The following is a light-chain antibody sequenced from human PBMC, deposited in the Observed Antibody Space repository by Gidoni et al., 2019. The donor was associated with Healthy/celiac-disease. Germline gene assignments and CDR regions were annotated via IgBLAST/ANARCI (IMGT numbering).Light chain of an antibody. Sequence: EIVLTQSPATLSLSPGERATLSCRASPSVSSYLAGYQQKPGQAPRLRIYDASNRATGIPARFSGSGSGTDFTLTISSLEPEDFAVYYCQQRSNWPPTFGGGTKVEIK. CDR3: QQRSNWPPT. V-gene: IGKV3-11*01. J-gene: IGKJ4*01. CDR1: PSVSSY. CDR2: DAS.